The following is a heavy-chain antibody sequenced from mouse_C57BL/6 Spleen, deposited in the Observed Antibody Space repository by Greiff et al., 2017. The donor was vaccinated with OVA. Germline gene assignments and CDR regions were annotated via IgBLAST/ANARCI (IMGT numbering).Heavy chain of an antibody. CDR3: ARDRGTGTPSMDN. D-gene: IGHD4-1*01. Sequence: EVKLVESGGGLVKPGGSLKLSCAASGFTFSSYAMSWVRQTPEKRLAWVATISDGGSYTYSPDNVKGRFTISRDTAKNNLYLQMSHLKSEDTAMYYCARDRGTGTPSMDNWGQGTSVTVSS. CDR2: ISDGGSYT. CDR1: GFTFSSYA. J-gene: IGHJ4*01. V-gene: IGHV5-4*01.